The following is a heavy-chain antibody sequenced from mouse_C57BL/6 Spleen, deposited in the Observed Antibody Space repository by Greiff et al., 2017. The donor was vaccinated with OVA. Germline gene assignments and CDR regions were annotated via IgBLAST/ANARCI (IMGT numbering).Heavy chain of an antibody. CDR3: ARGDYDEAY. Sequence: DVQLVESGGGLVKPGGSLKLSCAASGFTFSSYAMSWVRQTPEKRLEWVATISDGGSYTYYPDNVKGRFTISRDNAKNNRYLQMSHLKSEDTAMYYCARGDYDEAYWGQGTLVTVSA. V-gene: IGHV5-4*01. J-gene: IGHJ3*01. D-gene: IGHD2-4*01. CDR1: GFTFSSYA. CDR2: ISDGGSYT.